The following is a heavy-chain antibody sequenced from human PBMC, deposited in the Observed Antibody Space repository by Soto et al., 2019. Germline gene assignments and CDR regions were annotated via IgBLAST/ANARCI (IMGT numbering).Heavy chain of an antibody. J-gene: IGHJ5*02. CDR1: GGSISSGGYY. D-gene: IGHD1-1*01. CDR2: IYYSGST. CDR3: AGVTGWGNNWFDP. Sequence: SETLSLTCTVSGGSISSGGYYWSWIRQHPGKGLEWIGYIYYSGSTDYNPSLKSRVTISVDTSKNQFSLKLSSVTAADTAVYYCAGVTGWGNNWFDPWGQGTLVTVSS. V-gene: IGHV4-31*03.